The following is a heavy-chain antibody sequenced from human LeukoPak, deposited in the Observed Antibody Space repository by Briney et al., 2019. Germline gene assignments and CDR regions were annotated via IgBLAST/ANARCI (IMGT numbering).Heavy chain of an antibody. J-gene: IGHJ5*02. D-gene: IGHD3-9*01. CDR3: ASSYYDILTGYYNPVNWFDP. CDR2: IYYSGST. Sequence: PSETLSLTCTVSGGSISSYYWSWIRQPPGKGLEWIGYIYYSGSTNYNPSLKSRVPISVDTSKNQFSLKLSSVTAADTAVYYCASSYYDILTGYYNPVNWFDPWGQGTLVTVSS. V-gene: IGHV4-59*01. CDR1: GGSISSYY.